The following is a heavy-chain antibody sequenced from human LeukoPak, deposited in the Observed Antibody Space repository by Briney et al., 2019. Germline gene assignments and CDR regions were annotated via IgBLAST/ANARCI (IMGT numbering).Heavy chain of an antibody. V-gene: IGHV4-34*01. CDR1: GGSFSGYY. CDR3: ARDSILSGSYYDY. Sequence: SETLSLTCAVYGGSFSGYYWSWIRQPPGKGLEWIGEINHSGSTNYNPSLKSRVTISVDTSKNQFSLKLSSVTAADTAVYYCARDSILSGSYYDYWGQGTLVTVSS. CDR2: INHSGST. D-gene: IGHD1-26*01. J-gene: IGHJ4*02.